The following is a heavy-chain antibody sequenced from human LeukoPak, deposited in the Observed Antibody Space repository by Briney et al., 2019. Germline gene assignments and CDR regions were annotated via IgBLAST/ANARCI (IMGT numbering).Heavy chain of an antibody. Sequence: GSLRLSCAASGFTVSTNYMSWIRQPPGKGLEWIGEINHSGSTNYNPSLKSRVTISVDTSKNQFSLKLSSVTAADTAVYYCARTFRSRCSGGSCRSYYYYMDVWGKGTTVTVSS. J-gene: IGHJ6*03. V-gene: IGHV4-34*01. CDR1: GFTVSTNY. CDR3: ARTFRSRCSGGSCRSYYYYMDV. CDR2: INHSGST. D-gene: IGHD2-15*01.